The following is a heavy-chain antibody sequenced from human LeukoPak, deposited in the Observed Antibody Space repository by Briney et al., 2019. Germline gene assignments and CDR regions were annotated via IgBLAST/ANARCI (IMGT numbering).Heavy chain of an antibody. D-gene: IGHD6-13*01. CDR1: GFIFSNYN. J-gene: IGHJ6*02. CDR2: ISSSSSNI. V-gene: IGHV3-21*01. Sequence: PGGSLRLSCAASGFIFSNYNMNWVRQAPGKGLVWVSSISSSSSNIYYADLVKGRFTISRDNAKNSLYLQMNSLRAEDTAVYYCATDLYSRSWLAGLSYYYYYGMDVWGQGTTVTVSS. CDR3: ATDLYSRSWLAGLSYYYYYGMDV.